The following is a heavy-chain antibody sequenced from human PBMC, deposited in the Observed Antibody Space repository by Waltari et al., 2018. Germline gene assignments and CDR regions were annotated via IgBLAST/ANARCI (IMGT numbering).Heavy chain of an antibody. D-gene: IGHD3-10*01. Sequence: QVQLVQSGAEVKKPGSSVKVSCKASGGPFSSYAISWVRPAPGTGLEWMGGIIPSFGTANYAQKFQGRVTITADESTSTAYMELSSLRSEDTAVYYCARDRGERRFGELFPYPFDYWGQGTLVTVSS. V-gene: IGHV1-69*01. J-gene: IGHJ4*02. CDR1: GGPFSSYA. CDR3: ARDRGERRFGELFPYPFDY. CDR2: IIPSFGTA.